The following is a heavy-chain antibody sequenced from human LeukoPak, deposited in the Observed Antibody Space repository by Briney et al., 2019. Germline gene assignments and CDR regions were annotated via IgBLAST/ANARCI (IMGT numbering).Heavy chain of an antibody. D-gene: IGHD1-26*01. CDR2: IYHSGNT. CDR3: ARDLRGSYIPYFDY. V-gene: IGHV4-38-2*02. J-gene: IGHJ4*02. Sequence: PSETLSLACSVSGHSISSAYYWGWIRQPPGKGLEWIGSIYHSGNTYYNPPLKSRVTISVDTSKNQFSLRLSSVTAADTAVYYCARDLRGSYIPYFDYWGQGVLVTVSS. CDR1: GHSISSAYY.